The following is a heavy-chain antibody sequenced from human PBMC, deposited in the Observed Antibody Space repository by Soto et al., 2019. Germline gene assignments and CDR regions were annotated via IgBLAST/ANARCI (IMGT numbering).Heavy chain of an antibody. J-gene: IGHJ4*02. V-gene: IGHV3-73*02. D-gene: IGHD5-18*01. CDR3: TSRRDWTAVDPLDY. CDR1: GFTFSDSA. CDR2: IRNKGNNYAT. Sequence: EVQLVEYGGGLVQPGGSLKLSCAASGFTFSDSAMHWVRQASGKGLEWVGRIRNKGNNYATAYTASVKGRFTISRDDSKNTVYLQMNSLKIDDTAVYYCTSRRDWTAVDPLDYWGLGTLVTVSS.